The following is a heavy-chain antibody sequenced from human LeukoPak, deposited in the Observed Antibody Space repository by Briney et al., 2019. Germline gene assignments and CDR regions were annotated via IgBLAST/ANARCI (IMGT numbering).Heavy chain of an antibody. CDR2: ISYDGSNK. V-gene: IGHV3-30*03. Sequence: GTSLRLSCAASGFTFSHYGMHWVRQAPGKGLEWVAVISYDGSNKYYTDSVKGRFTISRDNSKNTLYLQMNSLRAEDTAVYYCARAGSGSYHRVAFDIWGQGTMVTVSS. CDR1: GFTFSHYG. J-gene: IGHJ3*02. CDR3: ARAGSGSYHRVAFDI. D-gene: IGHD3-10*01.